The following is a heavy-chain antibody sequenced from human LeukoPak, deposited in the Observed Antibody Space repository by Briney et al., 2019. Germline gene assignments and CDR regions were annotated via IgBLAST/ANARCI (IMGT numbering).Heavy chain of an antibody. V-gene: IGHV3-33*01. D-gene: IGHD6-19*01. CDR3: AREDSGWSSFYYYYYYGMDV. J-gene: IGHJ6*02. Sequence: PGGSLRLSCAASGFTFSSYGMHWVRQAPGKGLEWVAVIWYDGSNKYYADSVKGRFTIFRDNSKNTLYLQMNSLRAEDTAVYYCAREDSGWSSFYYYYYYGMDVWGQGTTVTVSS. CDR1: GFTFSSYG. CDR2: IWYDGSNK.